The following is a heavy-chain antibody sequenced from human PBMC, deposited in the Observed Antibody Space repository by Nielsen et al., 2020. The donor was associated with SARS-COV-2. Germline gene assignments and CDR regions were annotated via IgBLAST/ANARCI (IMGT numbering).Heavy chain of an antibody. Sequence: SQTLSLTCAVYGGSFSGYYWSWIRQPPGKGLEWIGEINHSGSTNYNPSLKSRVTISVDTSKNQFSLKLSSVTAADTAVYYCARGPTYYYDSSGYLRPRVLHAFDIWGQGTMVTVSS. CDR3: ARGPTYYYDSSGYLRPRVLHAFDI. CDR1: GGSFSGYY. CDR2: INHSGST. J-gene: IGHJ3*02. D-gene: IGHD3-22*01. V-gene: IGHV4-34*01.